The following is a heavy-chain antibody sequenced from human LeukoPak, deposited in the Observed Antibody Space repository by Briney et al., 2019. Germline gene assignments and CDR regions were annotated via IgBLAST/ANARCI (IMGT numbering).Heavy chain of an antibody. Sequence: PSETPSLTCTVSGGSISSYYWSWIRQPPGKGLEWIGYIYYSGSTNYNPSLKSRVTISVDTSKNQFSLKLSSVTAADTAVYYCARGRAYQLPDYWGQGTLVTVSS. CDR3: ARGRAYQLPDY. V-gene: IGHV4-59*01. D-gene: IGHD2-2*01. CDR1: GGSISSYY. J-gene: IGHJ4*02. CDR2: IYYSGST.